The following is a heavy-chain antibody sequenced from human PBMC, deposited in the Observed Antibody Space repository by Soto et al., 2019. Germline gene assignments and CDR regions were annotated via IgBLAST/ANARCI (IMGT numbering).Heavy chain of an antibody. CDR1: GFSLSNARMG. J-gene: IGHJ4*02. CDR2: IFSNDEK. V-gene: IGHV2-26*01. D-gene: IGHD6-19*01. Sequence: SGPTLVNPTETLTLTCTVSGFSLSNARMGVSWIRQPPGKALEWLAHIFSNDEKSYSTSLKSRLTISKDTSKGQVVLTMTNMDPVDTATYYCARTSIPYSSGWYYWGQGTLVTVSS. CDR3: ARTSIPYSSGWYY.